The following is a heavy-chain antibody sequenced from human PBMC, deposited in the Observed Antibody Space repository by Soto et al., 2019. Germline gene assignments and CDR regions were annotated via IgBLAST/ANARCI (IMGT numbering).Heavy chain of an antibody. CDR1: GFTFSSYA. V-gene: IGHV3-23*01. CDR2: ISGSGGST. J-gene: IGHJ3*02. CDR3: AMGRAFSDAFDI. Sequence: EVQLLESGGGLVQPGGSLRLSCAASGFTFSSYAMSWVRQAPGKGLEWVSAISGSGGSTYYADSVKGRFTISRDNSKNTLYLQMNSLRAEDTAVYYCAMGRAFSDAFDIWGQGTMVTVSS.